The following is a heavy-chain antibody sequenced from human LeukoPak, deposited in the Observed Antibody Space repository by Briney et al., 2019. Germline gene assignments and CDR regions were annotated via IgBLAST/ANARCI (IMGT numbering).Heavy chain of an antibody. V-gene: IGHV3-7*04. J-gene: IGHJ4*02. CDR1: GFPFSSYW. CDR2: IKQDGSKK. D-gene: IGHD5-24*01. Sequence: GGSLRLSCVASGFPFSSYWMTWVRQAPGKGLEWVANIKQDGSKKSYVDSVKGRYTISRDNAKNSLYLQMNSLRAEDTAIYYCTRVGYIDEGIDFWGQGTLVTVSS. CDR3: TRVGYIDEGIDF.